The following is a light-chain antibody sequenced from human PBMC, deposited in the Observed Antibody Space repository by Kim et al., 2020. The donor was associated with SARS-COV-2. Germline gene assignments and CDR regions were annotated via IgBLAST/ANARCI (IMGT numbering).Light chain of an antibody. Sequence: SYELNQPPSVSVSPGQTASITCSGDKLGDKYACWYQQKPGQSPVVVIYQDSKRPSGIPERFSGSNSGNTATLTISGTQAMDEADYYCQAWDSRVVFGGGT. CDR1: KLGDKY. V-gene: IGLV3-1*01. CDR3: QAWDSRVV. J-gene: IGLJ2*01. CDR2: QDS.